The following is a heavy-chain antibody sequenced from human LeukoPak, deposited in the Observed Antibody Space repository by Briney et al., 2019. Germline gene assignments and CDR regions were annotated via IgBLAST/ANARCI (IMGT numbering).Heavy chain of an antibody. CDR1: GGSISLYY. CDR3: ARVPLTGSYYYMDV. V-gene: IGHV4-59*01. J-gene: IGHJ6*03. Sequence: SETLSLTCTVSGGSISLYYWSWIRQPPGKGLEWLGYIYYSGSTNHNPSLKSRVTMSVDTSKTQFSLKLSSVTAADTAVYYCARVPLTGSYYYMDVWGKGTTVTVSS. D-gene: IGHD3-9*01. CDR2: IYYSGST.